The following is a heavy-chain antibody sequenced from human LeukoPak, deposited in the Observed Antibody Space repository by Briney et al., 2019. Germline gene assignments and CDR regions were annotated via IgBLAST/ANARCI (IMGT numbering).Heavy chain of an antibody. Sequence: GGSLRLSCTASGFTFGDYAMSWFRQAPGKGLEWVGFIRSKAYGGTTEYAASVKGRFTISRDDSKSIAYLQMNSLKTEDTAVYYCTRDLPRYYDFWSGYSDYYYGMDVWGQGTTVTVSS. V-gene: IGHV3-49*03. CDR1: GFTFGDYA. D-gene: IGHD3-3*01. CDR3: TRDLPRYYDFWSGYSDYYYGMDV. CDR2: IRSKAYGGTT. J-gene: IGHJ6*02.